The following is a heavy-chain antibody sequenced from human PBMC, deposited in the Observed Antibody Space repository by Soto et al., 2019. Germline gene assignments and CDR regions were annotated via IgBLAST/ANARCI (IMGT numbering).Heavy chain of an antibody. CDR3: ARDRGYCSSTSCRLSYNWFDP. V-gene: IGHV1-69*13. Sequence: SVKVSCKASGVTFSSYAISWVRQAPGQGLEWMGGIIPIFGTANYAQKFQGRVTITADESTSTAYMELSSLRSGDTAVYCCARDRGYCSSTSCRLSYNWFDPWGQGTLVTVSS. CDR1: GVTFSSYA. CDR2: IIPIFGTA. J-gene: IGHJ5*02. D-gene: IGHD2-2*01.